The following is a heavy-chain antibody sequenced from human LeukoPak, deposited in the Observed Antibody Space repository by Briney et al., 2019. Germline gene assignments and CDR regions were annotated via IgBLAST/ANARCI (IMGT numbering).Heavy chain of an antibody. CDR1: GGSISSYY. V-gene: IGHV4-4*07. CDR3: ARCQRATGGANWLDP. Sequence: SQTLSLTCTVSGGSISSYYWTWVGQRAGKGRGWIGCIYTGGTIYYHPSLKSRATISVDKSKNQSSVQLTSVTAADTAVYYCARCQRATGGANWLDPWGQGILVTV. CDR2: IYTGGTI. J-gene: IGHJ5*02. D-gene: IGHD3-10*01.